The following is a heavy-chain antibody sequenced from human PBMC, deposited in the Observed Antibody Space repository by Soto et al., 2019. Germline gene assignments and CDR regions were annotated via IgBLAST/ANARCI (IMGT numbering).Heavy chain of an antibody. CDR1: GFTFSSYG. CDR2: ISYDGSNK. Sequence: QVQLVESGGGVVQPGRSLRLSCAASGFTFSSYGMHWVRQAPGKGLEWVAVISYDGSNKYYADSVKGRFTISRDNSKNTLYLQMNSLRAEDTAVSYYANGCSGQRLWVGELLPYYYYGMDVWGQGTTVTVSS. CDR3: ANGCSGQRLWVGELLPYYYYGMDV. J-gene: IGHJ6*02. D-gene: IGHD3-10*01. V-gene: IGHV3-30*18.